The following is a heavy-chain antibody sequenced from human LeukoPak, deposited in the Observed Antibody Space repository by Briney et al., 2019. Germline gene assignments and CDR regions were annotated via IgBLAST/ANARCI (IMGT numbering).Heavy chain of an antibody. V-gene: IGHV3-21*01. CDR2: ISSSNSYI. D-gene: IGHD1-26*01. Sequence: PGGSLRLSCAASGFTFSTYNMNWVRQAPGKGLEWVSSISSSNSYIYYADSVKGRFTFSRDNAKNSPSLQMNSLRAEDTAIYYCARGARKNLVGVTWKAFDIWGQGTMVTVSS. J-gene: IGHJ3*02. CDR1: GFTFSTYN. CDR3: ARGARKNLVGVTWKAFDI.